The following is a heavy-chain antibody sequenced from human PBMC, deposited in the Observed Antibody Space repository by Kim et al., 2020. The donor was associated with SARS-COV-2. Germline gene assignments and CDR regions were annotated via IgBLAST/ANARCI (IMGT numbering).Heavy chain of an antibody. V-gene: IGHV7-4-1*02. CDR3: ARDQRRLLWFGELSLAAY. Sequence: ASVKVSCKASGYTFTSYAMNWVRQAPGQGLEWMGWINTNTGNPTYAQGFTGRFVFSLDTSVSTAYLQISSLKAEDTAVYYCARDQRRLLWFGELSLAAYWGQGTLVTVSS. CDR2: INTNTGNP. CDR1: GYTFTSYA. J-gene: IGHJ4*02. D-gene: IGHD3-10*01.